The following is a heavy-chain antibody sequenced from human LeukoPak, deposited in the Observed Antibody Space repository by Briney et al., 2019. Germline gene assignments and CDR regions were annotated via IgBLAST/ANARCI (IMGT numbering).Heavy chain of an antibody. CDR3: ARQIAKTTVTTRFDP. D-gene: IGHD4-11*01. J-gene: IGHJ5*02. CDR2: IYYSGST. V-gene: IGHV4-39*01. Sequence: LETLSLTCTVSGGSISSTSYYWGWIRLPPGKGLEWIGSIYYSGSTYNNPSLKSRVTMSVDTSKNQFSLKLASVTAADTAVYYCARQIAKTTVTTRFDPWGQGTLVTVSS. CDR1: GGSISSTSYY.